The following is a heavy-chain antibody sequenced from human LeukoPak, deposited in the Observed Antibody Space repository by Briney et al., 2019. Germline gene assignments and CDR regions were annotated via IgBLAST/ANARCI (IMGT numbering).Heavy chain of an antibody. CDR2: IYYSGST. CDR1: VDSISSYY. CDR3: ARTGGNSYWYFDL. D-gene: IGHD4-23*01. Sequence: SETLSLTCTVSVDSISSYYWGWIRQPPGKGLEWIGYIYYSGSTTYNPSLKSRVTISVDTPKNQFSLKLNSVTAADTAVYYCARTGGNSYWYFDLWGRGTLVTVSS. J-gene: IGHJ2*01. V-gene: IGHV4-59*08.